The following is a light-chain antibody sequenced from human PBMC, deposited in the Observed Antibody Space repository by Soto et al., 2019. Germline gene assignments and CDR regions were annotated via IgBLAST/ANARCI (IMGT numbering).Light chain of an antibody. Sequence: QSVLTQPPSAPGTPGQTIIISCSGSSSHIGSNVVNWYQQVPGTAPRLLIFGHNQRPSGVPDRFSGSRSGTSASLAISEIQSADEDSYYCATWEDGQTGAVFGGGTKVTVL. CDR3: ATWEDGQTGAV. CDR1: SSHIGSNV. J-gene: IGLJ2*01. CDR2: GHN. V-gene: IGLV1-44*01.